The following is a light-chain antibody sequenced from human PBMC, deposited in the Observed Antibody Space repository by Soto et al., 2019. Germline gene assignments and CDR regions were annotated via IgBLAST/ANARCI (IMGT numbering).Light chain of an antibody. CDR2: EVS. J-gene: IGLJ1*01. CDR1: SSDVGGYNY. Sequence: QSVRTQPPSASVSPGQSVTISCTGTSSDVGGYNYVSWYQQHPGKAPKLMIYEVSKRPSGVPDRFSGSKSGNTASLTVSGLQAENEADYYCSSYAGSAWVFGTGTKVTVL. CDR3: SSYAGSAWV. V-gene: IGLV2-8*01.